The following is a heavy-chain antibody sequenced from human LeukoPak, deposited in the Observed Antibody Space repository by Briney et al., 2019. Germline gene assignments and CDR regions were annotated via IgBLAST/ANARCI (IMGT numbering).Heavy chain of an antibody. CDR1: GGSISSSSYY. V-gene: IGHV4-39*07. CDR2: IYYSGST. CDR3: ARGVPDSSRPRGDAFDI. J-gene: IGHJ3*02. Sequence: SETLSLTCTVSGGSISSSSYYWGWIRQPPGKGLEWIGSIYYSGSTYYNPSLKSRVTISVDTSKNQFSLKLSSVTAADTAVYYCARGVPDSSRPRGDAFDIWGQGTMVTVSS. D-gene: IGHD6-13*01.